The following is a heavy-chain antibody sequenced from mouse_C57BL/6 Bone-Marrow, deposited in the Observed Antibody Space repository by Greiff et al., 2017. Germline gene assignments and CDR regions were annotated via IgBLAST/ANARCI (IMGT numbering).Heavy chain of an antibody. J-gene: IGHJ3*01. Sequence: QVQLQQPGAELVMPGASVKLSCKASGYTFTSYWMHWVKQRPGQGLEWIGEIDPSDSYTNYNQKFKGKSILTVDKSSSTAYMQLSSLTSEDSAVYYCAREGPYYYGSSWFAYWGQGTLVTVSA. V-gene: IGHV1-69*01. CDR3: AREGPYYYGSSWFAY. CDR2: IDPSDSYT. CDR1: GYTFTSYW. D-gene: IGHD1-1*01.